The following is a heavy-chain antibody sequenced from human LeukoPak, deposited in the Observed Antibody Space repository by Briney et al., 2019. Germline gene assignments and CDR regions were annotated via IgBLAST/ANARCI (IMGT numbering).Heavy chain of an antibody. J-gene: IGHJ4*02. D-gene: IGHD3-3*01. CDR3: ARQLLGVPTYY. Sequence: PSETLSLTCTVSNGSISTSSYYWGWIRQPPGRGLEWIGSIYHSGSTYYNPSLKTRVTISVDTSKNQFSLKLSSVTAADTAVYYCARQLLGVPTYYWGKGTLVTVSS. CDR1: NGSISTSSYY. CDR2: IYHSGST. V-gene: IGHV4-39*01.